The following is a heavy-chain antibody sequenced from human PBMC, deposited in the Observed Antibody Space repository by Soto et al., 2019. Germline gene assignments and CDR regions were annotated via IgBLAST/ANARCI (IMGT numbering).Heavy chain of an antibody. CDR2: VFHSGST. J-gene: IGHJ4*02. CDR1: GGSISSGGYS. V-gene: IGHV4-30-2*01. Sequence: QLQLQESGSGLVKPSQTLSLTCTVSGGSISSGGYSWSWIRQPPGKGLAWIGYVFHSGSTFYSASLKGRVTTSVDGSKNQFSLMLSSVTAADTAVYYCARGSYGRGSDYWGQGTLVTVSS. D-gene: IGHD5-18*01. CDR3: ARGSYGRGSDY.